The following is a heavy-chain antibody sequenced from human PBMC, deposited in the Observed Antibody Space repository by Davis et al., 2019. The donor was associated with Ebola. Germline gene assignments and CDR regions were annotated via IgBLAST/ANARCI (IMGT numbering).Heavy chain of an antibody. CDR3: ARGGYDSSGPFDP. CDR2: ISSSSSYI. CDR1: GYTFSSYS. Sequence: PGGSLRLSCPASGYTFSSYSMNWVRQAPGKGLEWVSSISSSSSYIYYADSVKGRFTISRDNAKNSLYLQMNSLRAEDTAVYYCARGGYDSSGPFDPWGQGTLVTVSS. D-gene: IGHD3-22*01. V-gene: IGHV3-21*01. J-gene: IGHJ5*02.